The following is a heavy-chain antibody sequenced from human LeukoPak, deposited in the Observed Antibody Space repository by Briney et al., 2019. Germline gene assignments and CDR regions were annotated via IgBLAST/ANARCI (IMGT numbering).Heavy chain of an antibody. V-gene: IGHV1-46*01. CDR2: INPSGGST. J-gene: IGHJ5*02. Sequence: ASVKVSCKASGYTFTSYYMHWVRQAPGQGLEWMGIINPSGGSTSYAQKFQGRVTLTRDMSTSTVYMELSSLRSEDTAVYYCARDNSVGDNAWWFDPWGQGTLVTVSS. CDR3: ARDNSVGDNAWWFDP. D-gene: IGHD1-26*01. CDR1: GYTFTSYY.